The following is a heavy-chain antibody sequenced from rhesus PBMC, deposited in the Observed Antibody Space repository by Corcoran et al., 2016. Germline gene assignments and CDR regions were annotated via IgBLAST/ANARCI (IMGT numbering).Heavy chain of an antibody. D-gene: IGHD2-39*01. CDR2: ISGSSGST. CDR3: ARGKDLRR. Sequence: QVQLQESGPGLVKPSETLSLTCAVSGGPFSGHYSGWIRPPPGKGLVWIGYISGSSGSTDYNPSLKSRVTISTDTSKNQFSLKLSSVTAADTAVYYCARGKDLRRWGQGVLVTVSS. CDR1: GGPFSGHY. J-gene: IGHJ4*01. V-gene: IGHV4-165*01.